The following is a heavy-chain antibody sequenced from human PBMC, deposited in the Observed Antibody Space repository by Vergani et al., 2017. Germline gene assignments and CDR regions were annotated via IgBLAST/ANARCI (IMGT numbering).Heavy chain of an antibody. Sequence: EVQLLESGGDLVQPGGSLRLSCAASGFTFNTYDMSWIRQAPGKGLEWVSDISGSGGSTYYADSVKGRFTLSRDNAKNTLYLQMNSLRVEDTAVYFCAKWGLSSGRSYFDYWGQGTLVTVSS. CDR3: AKWGLSSGRSYFDY. D-gene: IGHD1-26*01. CDR1: GFTFNTYD. J-gene: IGHJ4*02. CDR2: ISGSGGST. V-gene: IGHV3-23*01.